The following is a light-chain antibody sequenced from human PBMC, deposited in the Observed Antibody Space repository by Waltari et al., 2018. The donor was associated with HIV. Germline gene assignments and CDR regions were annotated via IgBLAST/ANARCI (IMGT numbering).Light chain of an antibody. V-gene: IGKV3-20*01. CDR1: QTVDTNY. J-gene: IGKJ5*01. CDR3: QQYGNSLIT. Sequence: EIVLTQSPGTLSLSAGARATLSCSASQTVDTNYLAWYQQKPGQTPRLLIYATSSRATGIPDRFSGSGSGTDFTLAISRLEPEDSAVYYCQQYGNSLITFGQGTRLEI. CDR2: ATS.